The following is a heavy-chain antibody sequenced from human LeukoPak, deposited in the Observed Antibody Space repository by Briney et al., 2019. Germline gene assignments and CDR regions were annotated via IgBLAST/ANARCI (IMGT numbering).Heavy chain of an antibody. CDR3: ARSTGWSSDLFDY. J-gene: IGHJ4*02. Sequence: SETLSLTCTVSGGSISGYYWNWIRQPAGKGLEWIGRVYTSGTTNYSPSLKSRITMSVDTSKNQFSLRLIPVTAADTAVYYCARSTGWSSDLFDYWGQGTLVTVSS. CDR2: VYTSGTT. V-gene: IGHV4-4*07. D-gene: IGHD6-19*01. CDR1: GGSISGYY.